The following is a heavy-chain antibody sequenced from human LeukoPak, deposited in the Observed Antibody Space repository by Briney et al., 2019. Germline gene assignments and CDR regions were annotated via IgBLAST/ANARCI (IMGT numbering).Heavy chain of an antibody. CDR3: AKGTSSWHEFDY. CDR2: INWNGGST. D-gene: IGHD6-13*01. CDR1: GFTFDDYT. V-gene: IGHV3-20*04. Sequence: GGSLRLSCAASGFTFDDYTMHWVRQAPGKGLEWVSGINWNGGSTGYADSVKGRFTISRDNAKNSLYLQMNSLRAEDTALYYCAKGTSSWHEFDYWGQGTLVTVSS. J-gene: IGHJ4*02.